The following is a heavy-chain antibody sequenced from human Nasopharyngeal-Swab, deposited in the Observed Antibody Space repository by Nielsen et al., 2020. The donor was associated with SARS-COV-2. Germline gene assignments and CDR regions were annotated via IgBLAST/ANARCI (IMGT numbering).Heavy chain of an antibody. CDR3: ARIDGWGAMDV. J-gene: IGHJ6*02. V-gene: IGHV4-59*13. CDR1: SDSISPYF. Sequence: SETLSLTCTVSSDSISPYFWNWIRQPPGMGLEWIGYISHSGSTNYTPSLKSRVTISIDTSKKQLSLKLRSVTAADTAVYYWARIDGWGAMDVWGQGTTVTVSS. D-gene: IGHD3-10*01. CDR2: ISHSGST.